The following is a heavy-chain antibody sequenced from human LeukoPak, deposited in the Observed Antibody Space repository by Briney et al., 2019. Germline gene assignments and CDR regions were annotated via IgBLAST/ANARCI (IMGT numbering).Heavy chain of an antibody. CDR1: GYTFTSYA. Sequence: ASVTVSCKASGYTFTSYAMHWVRQAPGQRLEWMGWINAGNGNTKYSQKFQGRVTITRDTSASTAYMELSSLRSEDTAVYYCATRTDTAMVIIWGQGTLVTVSS. D-gene: IGHD5-18*01. V-gene: IGHV1-3*01. CDR3: ATRTDTAMVII. J-gene: IGHJ4*02. CDR2: INAGNGNT.